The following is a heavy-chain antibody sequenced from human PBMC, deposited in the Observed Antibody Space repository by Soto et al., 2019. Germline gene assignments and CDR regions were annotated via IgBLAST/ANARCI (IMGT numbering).Heavy chain of an antibody. Sequence: QVKLVESGGGVVQPGRSLRLSCVASGFTFSRYAMDWVRQAPGKGLKWVAIISYDGRNEYYADSVKGRFTISRDNSKNTLYLQRNSLIPDDRAVYNCAKGRGGLRNYGLDVWGQGTTVTVSS. D-gene: IGHD5-12*01. CDR1: GFTFSRYA. CDR3: AKGRGGLRNYGLDV. V-gene: IGHV3-30*18. CDR2: ISYDGRNE. J-gene: IGHJ6*02.